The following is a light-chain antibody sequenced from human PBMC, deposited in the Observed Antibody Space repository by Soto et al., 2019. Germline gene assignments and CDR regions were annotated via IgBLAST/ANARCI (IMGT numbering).Light chain of an antibody. CDR3: QQYESYPMT. J-gene: IGKJ4*01. CDR2: KAS. V-gene: IGKV1-5*03. CDR1: QSISSW. Sequence: DSQMTQYPSTLSASIGDRVTITCRAGQSISSWLAWYQQKPGKAPKLLISKASTLQSGDPPRFSGSGSGTKFALTFISLQPDDFATYYCQQYESYPMTFGGGTKVDIK.